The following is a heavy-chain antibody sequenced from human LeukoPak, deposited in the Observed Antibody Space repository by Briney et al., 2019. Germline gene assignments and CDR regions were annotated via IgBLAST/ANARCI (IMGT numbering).Heavy chain of an antibody. J-gene: IGHJ4*02. D-gene: IGHD2-2*01. CDR2: ISGSGGST. CDR3: AKGSWGYCSSTSCTHFDY. V-gene: IGHV3-23*01. CDR1: GFTFSSYA. Sequence: PGGSLRLSCAASGFTFSSYAMSWVRQAPGKGLEWVSAISGSGGSTYYADSVKGRFTISRDNSKNTLYLQMNSLRAEDTAVYYCAKGSWGYCSSTSCTHFDYWGQGTLVTVSS.